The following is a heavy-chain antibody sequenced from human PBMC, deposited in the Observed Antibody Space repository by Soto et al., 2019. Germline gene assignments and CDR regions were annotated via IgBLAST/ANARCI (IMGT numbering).Heavy chain of an antibody. CDR2: IYDSGST. V-gene: IGHV4-59*08. Sequence: SETLSLTCSVSGCPISDYYWSWIRQPPGKGLEWIGYIYDSGSTNYSPSLKSRVTISVDTSKNQFSLKLRAVTVADTAVYYCARHIATHGDYYDDKSDYLRGWFDPWGRGTLVTVSS. D-gene: IGHD3-22*01. CDR3: ARHIATHGDYYDDKSDYLRGWFDP. CDR1: GCPISDYY. J-gene: IGHJ5*02.